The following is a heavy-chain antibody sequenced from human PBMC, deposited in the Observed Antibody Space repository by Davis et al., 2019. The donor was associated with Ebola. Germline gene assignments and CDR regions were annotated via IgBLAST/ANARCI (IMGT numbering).Heavy chain of an antibody. J-gene: IGHJ4*02. CDR2: INSTSSYI. CDR1: GFTFSNYN. Sequence: GGSLRLSCAASGFTFSNYNLNWVRQTPEKGLEWVSSINSTSSYIFYADSVKGRFTISRDDAKNSVYLHMNSLRAEDTAVYYCARFDHSFDSWGQGVLVTVSS. V-gene: IGHV3-21*01. CDR3: ARFDHSFDS. D-gene: IGHD4-11*01.